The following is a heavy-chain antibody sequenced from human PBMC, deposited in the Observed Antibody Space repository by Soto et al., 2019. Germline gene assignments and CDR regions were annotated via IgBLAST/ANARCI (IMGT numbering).Heavy chain of an antibody. J-gene: IGHJ6*02. Sequence: EVQLLESGGGLVQPGGSLRLSCAASGFTFSTYAMNWVRQAPGNGLEWVSAISGSGGSIPYADSVKGRFTISRDNSKTTLYLQMNSLRDEDTAVYHCVKGYWKGDVWGQGTTVTVSS. D-gene: IGHD1-1*01. CDR1: GFTFSTYA. V-gene: IGHV3-23*01. CDR3: VKGYWKGDV. CDR2: ISGSGGSI.